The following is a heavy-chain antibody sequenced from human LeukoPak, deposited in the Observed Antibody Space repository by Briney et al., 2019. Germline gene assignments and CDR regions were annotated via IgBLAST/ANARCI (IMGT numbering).Heavy chain of an antibody. J-gene: IGHJ4*02. D-gene: IGHD6-13*01. CDR2: IYSGGST. V-gene: IGHV3-53*01. CDR3: ARADYSSSWYYFDY. CDR1: GFTFSSYA. Sequence: PGGSLRLSCAASGFTFSSYAMSWVRQAPGKGLEWVSVIYSGGSTYYADSVKGRFTISRDNSKNTLYLQMNSLRAEDTAVYYCARADYSSSWYYFDYWGQGTLVTVSS.